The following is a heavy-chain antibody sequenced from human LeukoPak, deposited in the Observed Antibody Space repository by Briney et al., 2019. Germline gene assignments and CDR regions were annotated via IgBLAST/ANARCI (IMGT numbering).Heavy chain of an antibody. V-gene: IGHV3-74*01. Sequence: GGSLRLSCAASGFTFSSYWMNWVRQAPGKGLVWVSRVNGDGSGTDYADSVKGRFTISRDNSKNTLYLQMNSLRAEDTAVYYCAKDAFYDSSGYADYWGQGTLVTVSS. CDR3: AKDAFYDSSGYADY. CDR1: GFTFSSYW. J-gene: IGHJ4*02. D-gene: IGHD3-22*01. CDR2: VNGDGSGT.